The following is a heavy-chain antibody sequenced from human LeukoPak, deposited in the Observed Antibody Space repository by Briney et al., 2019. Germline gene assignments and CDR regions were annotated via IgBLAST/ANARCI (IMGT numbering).Heavy chain of an antibody. CDR1: GGTFSSYA. CDR3: ARARVAEDQPFDY. CDR2: IIPIFGTA. Sequence: ASVKVSCKASGGTFSSYAISWVRQAPGQGLEWMGGIIPIFGTANYAQKFQGRVTITTDESTSTAYMELSSPRSEDTAVYYCARARVAEDQPFDYWGQGTLVTVSS. V-gene: IGHV1-69*05. D-gene: IGHD2-2*01. J-gene: IGHJ4*02.